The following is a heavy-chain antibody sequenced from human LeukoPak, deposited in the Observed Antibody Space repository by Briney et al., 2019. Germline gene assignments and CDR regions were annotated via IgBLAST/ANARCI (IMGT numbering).Heavy chain of an antibody. J-gene: IGHJ6*03. CDR3: ARSSYSRDYYYYYMDV. D-gene: IGHD4-11*01. V-gene: IGHV4-34*01. Sequence: SETLSLTCAVYGGSFSGYYWSWIRQPPGKGLEWIGEINHSGSTNYNPSHKSRVTISVDTSKNQFSLKLSSVTAADTAVYYCARSSYSRDYYYYYMDVWGKGTTVTVSS. CDR1: GGSFSGYY. CDR2: INHSGST.